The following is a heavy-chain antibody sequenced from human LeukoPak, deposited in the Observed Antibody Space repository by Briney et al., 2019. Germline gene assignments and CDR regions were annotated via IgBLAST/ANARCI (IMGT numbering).Heavy chain of an antibody. CDR2: IKQDGSEK. J-gene: IGHJ4*02. CDR3: ARIGYSSSCFDY. D-gene: IGHD6-13*01. CDR1: GFTFTNYW. V-gene: IGHV3-7*01. Sequence: GGSLRLSCAASGFTFTNYWMSWVRQTPGKGLEWVANIKQDGSEKDYVDSMKGRFTISRDNAKNSVYLQMNSLRAEDTAVYYCARIGYSSSCFDYWGQGTVVTVSS.